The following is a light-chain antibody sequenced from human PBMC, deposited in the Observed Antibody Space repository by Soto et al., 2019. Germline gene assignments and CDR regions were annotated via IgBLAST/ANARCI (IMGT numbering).Light chain of an antibody. J-gene: IGKJ5*01. CDR2: DAS. CDR1: AAVSSSY. V-gene: IGKV3D-20*01. Sequence: EIVLTQSPATLSFSPGERATLSCGASAAVSSSYVAWYQQKSGLAPRLLIHDASSRATDIPDRFSGSKSGTEFTLTIRSLEPEDAALYYCQQYGSSPITFGQGTRLEIK. CDR3: QQYGSSPIT.